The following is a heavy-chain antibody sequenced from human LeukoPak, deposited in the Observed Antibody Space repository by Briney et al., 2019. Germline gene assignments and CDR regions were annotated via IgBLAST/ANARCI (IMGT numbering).Heavy chain of an antibody. J-gene: IGHJ4*02. Sequence: HPGGSLRLSCAASGFTFSSYGMHWVRQAPGKGLEWVAVISYDGSNKYYADSVKGRFTISRGNSKNTLYLQMNSLRAEDTAVYYCAKDRGQNYFDYWGQGTLVTVSS. V-gene: IGHV3-30*18. CDR1: GFTFSSYG. CDR3: AKDRGQNYFDY. CDR2: ISYDGSNK.